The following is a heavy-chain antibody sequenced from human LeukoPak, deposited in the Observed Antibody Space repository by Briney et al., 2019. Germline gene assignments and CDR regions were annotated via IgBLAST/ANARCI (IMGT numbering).Heavy chain of an antibody. D-gene: IGHD6-19*01. J-gene: IGHJ6*03. CDR2: INHSGST. CDR1: GGSFSGYY. Sequence: SETLSLTCAVYGGSFSGYYWSWIRQPPGKGLEWIGEINHSGSTNYNPSLKSRVTISVDTSKNQFSLKLSSVTAADTAVYYCARGVADSSGWPYYYYYMDVWGKGTTVTVSS. CDR3: ARGVADSSGWPYYYYYMDV. V-gene: IGHV4-34*01.